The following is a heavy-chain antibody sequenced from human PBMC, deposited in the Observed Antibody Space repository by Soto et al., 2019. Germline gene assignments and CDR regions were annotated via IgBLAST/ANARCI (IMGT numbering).Heavy chain of an antibody. CDR1: GYTFSSYG. V-gene: IGHV1-18*01. Sequence: QVQLAQSGAEVKKPGASVTVSCKASGYTFSSYGISWVRQAPGQGLEWVGWISVHNGYTKYATELQGRVTMTTDTSTSTAYMELRSLRSDDSTVYYCARLEHNFGPHDYWGQGTLVTVTS. CDR3: ARLEHNFGPHDY. J-gene: IGHJ4*02. CDR2: ISVHNGYT. D-gene: IGHD1-1*01.